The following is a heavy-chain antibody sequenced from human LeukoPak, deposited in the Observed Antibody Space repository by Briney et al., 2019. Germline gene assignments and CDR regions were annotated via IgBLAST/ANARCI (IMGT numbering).Heavy chain of an antibody. CDR1: GYTFTSYG. J-gene: IGHJ6*03. Sequence: AASVKVSCKASGYTFTSYGFNWVRQAPGQGLEWMGWINTNTRNPTYAQGFTGRFVFSLDTSVSTAYLQISSLKAEDTAVYYCARDEGRLRYFDWLPYYYYYMDVWGKGTTVTVSS. CDR2: INTNTRNP. D-gene: IGHD3-9*01. CDR3: ARDEGRLRYFDWLPYYYYYMDV. V-gene: IGHV7-4-1*02.